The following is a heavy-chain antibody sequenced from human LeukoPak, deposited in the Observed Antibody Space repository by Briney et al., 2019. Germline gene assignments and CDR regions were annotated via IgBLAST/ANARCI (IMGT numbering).Heavy chain of an antibody. CDR1: GGSIIISSYY. V-gene: IGHV4-39*01. Sequence: SETLSLTCTVSGGSIIISSYYWGWVRQPPGKGLEWIGSIYYSGSTYYNPSLKSRVTISVDTSKNQFSLKLSSVIAADTDVYYCARGYYYFDYWGQGTLVTVSS. D-gene: IGHD3-22*01. CDR2: IYYSGST. J-gene: IGHJ4*02. CDR3: ARGYYYFDY.